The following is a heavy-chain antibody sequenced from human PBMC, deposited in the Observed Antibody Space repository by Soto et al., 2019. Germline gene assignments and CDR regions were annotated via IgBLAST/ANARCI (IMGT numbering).Heavy chain of an antibody. Sequence: LSLTCTVSSGSIGSSDYYWGWIRQPPGKELEWIGTIYYSGRTYYNPSLKSRVTISVDTSKNQFSLKLSSVTAADTAVYYCASPKIAFYNWFDPWGQGTLVTVSS. CDR2: IYYSGRT. CDR3: ASPKIAFYNWFDP. V-gene: IGHV4-39*01. D-gene: IGHD3-3*02. CDR1: SGSIGSSDYY. J-gene: IGHJ5*02.